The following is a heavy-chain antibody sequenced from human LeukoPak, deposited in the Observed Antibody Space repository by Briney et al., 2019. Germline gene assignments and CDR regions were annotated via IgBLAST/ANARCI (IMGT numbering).Heavy chain of an antibody. D-gene: IGHD3-3*01. CDR3: ARGSRYDFWSGPWANWFDP. V-gene: IGHV4-34*01. Sequence: SETLSLTCAVYGGSFSGYYWSWIRQPPGKGLEWIGEINHSGSTNYNPSLKSRVTISVDTSKNQFSLKLSSVTAADTAVYYCARGSRYDFWSGPWANWFDPWGQGTLVTVSS. CDR1: GGSFSGYY. J-gene: IGHJ5*02. CDR2: INHSGST.